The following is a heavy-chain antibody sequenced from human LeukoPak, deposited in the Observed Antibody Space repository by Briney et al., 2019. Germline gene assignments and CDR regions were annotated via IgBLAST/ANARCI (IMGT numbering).Heavy chain of an antibody. J-gene: IGHJ3*01. CDR1: GGSFSAYY. V-gene: IGHV4-34*01. CDR3: ATKDSSNYHYGALDV. Sequence: SETLSLTCAVYGGSFSAYYWTWIRQTPEKGLEWIGEINHSGSTNYNPSLNSRVTISVDTSRNQFSLKLRSVTAADTAVYYCATKDSSNYHYGALDVWGRGTMVAVSS. CDR2: INHSGST. D-gene: IGHD3-22*01.